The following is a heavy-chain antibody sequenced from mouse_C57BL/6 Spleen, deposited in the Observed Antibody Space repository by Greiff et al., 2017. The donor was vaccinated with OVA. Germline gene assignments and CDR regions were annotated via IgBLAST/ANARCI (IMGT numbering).Heavy chain of an antibody. V-gene: IGHV1-80*01. CDR1: GYAFSSYW. D-gene: IGHD1-1*01. CDR3: APITTVVAPFDY. CDR2: IYPGDGDT. J-gene: IGHJ2*01. Sequence: QVQLQQSGAELVKPGASVKISCKASGYAFSSYWMNWVKQRPGKGLEWIGQIYPGDGDTNYNGKFKGKATLTADKSSSTAYMQLSSLTSEDSAVYFCAPITTVVAPFDYWGQGTTLTVSS.